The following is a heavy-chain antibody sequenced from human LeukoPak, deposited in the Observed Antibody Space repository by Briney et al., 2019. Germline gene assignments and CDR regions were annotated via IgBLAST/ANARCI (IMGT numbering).Heavy chain of an antibody. Sequence: GGSLRLSCAASGFTFNTYSMNWVRQAPGKGLEWVSSISSGSSYIYYADSVKGRFTISRDNAKNSLYLQMNSLRAEDTAVYYCARVDIAVVVADKHNWFDPWGQGTLVTVSS. CDR2: ISSGSSYI. CDR3: ARVDIAVVVADKHNWFDP. CDR1: GFTFNTYS. J-gene: IGHJ5*02. D-gene: IGHD2-15*01. V-gene: IGHV3-21*01.